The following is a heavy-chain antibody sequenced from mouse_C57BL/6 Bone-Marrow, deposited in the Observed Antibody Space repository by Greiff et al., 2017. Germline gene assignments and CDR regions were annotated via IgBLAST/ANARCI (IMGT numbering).Heavy chain of an antibody. J-gene: IGHJ2*01. CDR2: IYPGGGYT. CDR3: ARSATVVAEVYYFDY. D-gene: IGHD1-1*01. Sequence: VKLMESGAELVRPGTSVKMSCKASGYTFTNYWIGWAKQRPGHGLEWIGDIYPGGGYTNYNEKFKGKATLTADKSSSTAYMQFSSLTSEDSAIYYCARSATVVAEVYYFDYWGQGTTLTVSS. V-gene: IGHV1-63*01. CDR1: GYTFTNYW.